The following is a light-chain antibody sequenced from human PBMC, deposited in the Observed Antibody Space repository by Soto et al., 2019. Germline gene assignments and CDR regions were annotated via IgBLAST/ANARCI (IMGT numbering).Light chain of an antibody. CDR2: GAS. Sequence: EIVMTQSPATLSVSPGERATLSCRASQSVSSNLAWYQQKPGQAPRLLIYGASTRATGIPARFSGSGSGTEFTLTISRLQSEDYAVYYCHQYNNWPPWTFGQGTKLEIK. V-gene: IGKV3-15*01. CDR3: HQYNNWPPWT. J-gene: IGKJ1*01. CDR1: QSVSSN.